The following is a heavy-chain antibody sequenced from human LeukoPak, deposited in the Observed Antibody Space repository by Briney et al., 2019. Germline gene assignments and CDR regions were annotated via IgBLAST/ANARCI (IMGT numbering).Heavy chain of an antibody. CDR2: INHSGST. V-gene: IGHV4-34*01. D-gene: IGHD4-17*01. J-gene: IGHJ4*02. CDR1: GGSFSGYY. Sequence: SETLSFTCAVYGGSFSGYYWSWIRQPPGKGLEWIGEINHSGSTNYNPSLKSRVTISVDTSKNQFSLKLSSVTAADTAVYYCARVGNGDYGVDYWGQGTLVTVSS. CDR3: ARVGNGDYGVDY.